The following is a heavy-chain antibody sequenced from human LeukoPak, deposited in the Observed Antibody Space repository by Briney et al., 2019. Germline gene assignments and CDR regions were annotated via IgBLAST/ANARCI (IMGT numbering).Heavy chain of an antibody. D-gene: IGHD5-24*01. CDR3: AKDVSQRRDGYNYFDY. Sequence: GGSLRLSCAASGFTFSSYGMHWVRQAPGKGLEWVAVISYDGSNKYYADSVKGRFTIYRDNSKNTLYLQMNSLRAEDTAVYYCAKDVSQRRDGYNYFDYWGQGTLVTVSS. V-gene: IGHV3-30*18. CDR2: ISYDGSNK. J-gene: IGHJ4*02. CDR1: GFTFSSYG.